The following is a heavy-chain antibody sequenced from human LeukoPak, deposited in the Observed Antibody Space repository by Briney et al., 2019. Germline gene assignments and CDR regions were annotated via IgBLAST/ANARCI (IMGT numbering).Heavy chain of an antibody. Sequence: PGGSLRLSCTASGFAFDEHGMSWVRQVPGKGLEWVSGINWSEGSTDYADTLRGRFTISRDNAKNSLYLQMDSLRAEDTAFYCARAPITSPFYFDYWGQGTLVTVSS. J-gene: IGHJ4*02. V-gene: IGHV3-20*04. CDR1: GFAFDEHG. CDR3: ARAPITSPFYFDY. CDR2: INWSEGST. D-gene: IGHD2-2*01.